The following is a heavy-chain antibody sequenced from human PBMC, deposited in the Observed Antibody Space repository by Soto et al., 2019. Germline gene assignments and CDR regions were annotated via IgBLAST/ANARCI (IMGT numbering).Heavy chain of an antibody. J-gene: IGHJ4*02. CDR2: FDPEDGET. V-gene: IGHV1-24*01. D-gene: IGHD6-19*01. CDR1: GYTLTELS. Sequence: ASVKVSCKVSGYTLTELSMHWARQAPGKGLEWMGGFDPEDGETIYAQKFQGRVTMTEDTSTDTAYMELSSLRSEDTAVYYCATSQWLGNYFDYSGQGTLVTVSS. CDR3: ATSQWLGNYFDY.